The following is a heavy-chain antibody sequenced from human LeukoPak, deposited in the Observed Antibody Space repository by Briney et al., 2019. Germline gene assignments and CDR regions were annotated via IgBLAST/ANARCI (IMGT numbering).Heavy chain of an antibody. J-gene: IGHJ5*02. CDR1: GGSFSGYY. V-gene: IGHV4-34*01. D-gene: IGHD1-26*01. CDR3: ARRGTQLRFDP. CDR2: INHSGST. Sequence: SETLSLTCSVYGGSFSGYYWSWIRQPPGKGLEWIGEINHSGSTNYNPSLKSRVTISVDTSKNQFSLKLSSVTAADTAVYYCARRGTQLRFDPWGQGTLVTVSS.